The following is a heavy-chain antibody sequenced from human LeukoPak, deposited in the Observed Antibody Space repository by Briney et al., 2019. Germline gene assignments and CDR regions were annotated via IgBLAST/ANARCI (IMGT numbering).Heavy chain of an antibody. CDR3: ARADYEDLDY. Sequence: GGSLRLSCAASGFTVSSNYMSWVRQAPGKGLDWVSVIYSGGSTYYADSVKGRFTISRDNSKNTLYLQMNSLRAEDTAVYYCARADYEDLDYWGQGTLVTVSS. CDR1: GFTVSSNY. CDR2: IYSGGST. V-gene: IGHV3-66*02. J-gene: IGHJ4*02. D-gene: IGHD4-17*01.